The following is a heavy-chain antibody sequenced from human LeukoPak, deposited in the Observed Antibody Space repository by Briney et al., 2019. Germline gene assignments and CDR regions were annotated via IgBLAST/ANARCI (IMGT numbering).Heavy chain of an antibody. J-gene: IGHJ4*02. CDR2: IYYSGST. CDR1: GGAISNYY. D-gene: IGHD3-22*01. CDR3: ARVDLPPYYYDSSGYYFDY. V-gene: IGHV4-59*12. Sequence: SETLSLTCTVFGGAISNYYWSWIRQPPGKGLEWIGSIYYSGSTYYNPSLKSRVTISVDTSKNQFSLKLSSVTAADTAVYYCARVDLPPYYYDSSGYYFDYWGQGTLVTVSS.